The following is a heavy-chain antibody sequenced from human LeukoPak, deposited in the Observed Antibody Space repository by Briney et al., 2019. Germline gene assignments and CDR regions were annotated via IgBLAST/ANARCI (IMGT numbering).Heavy chain of an antibody. Sequence: GGSLRLSCAASGFTFSSYWMHWVRQAPGKGLVWVSRINSDGSTTNYADSVKGRFTISRDNSKNTLSLQMNSLRAEDTAVYYCARGSSPALTMVRGVIQYYFDYWGQGTLVTVSS. D-gene: IGHD3-10*01. CDR1: GFTFSSYW. J-gene: IGHJ4*02. V-gene: IGHV3-74*01. CDR3: ARGSSPALTMVRGVIQYYFDY. CDR2: INSDGSTT.